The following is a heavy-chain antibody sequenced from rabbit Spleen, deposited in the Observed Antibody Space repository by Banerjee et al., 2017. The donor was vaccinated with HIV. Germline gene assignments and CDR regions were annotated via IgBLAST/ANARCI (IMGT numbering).Heavy chain of an antibody. CDR2: IYTGGSGST. V-gene: IGHV1S40*01. Sequence: QSLEESGGGLVQPEGSLTLTCTASGFSLSSSYYMCWVRQAPGKGLEWIACIYTGGSGSTAYASWAKGRFTISKTSSTTVTLQLNSLTAADTATYFCARDSGTYDYIDVYFNLWGPGTLVTVS. CDR1: GFSLSSSYY. CDR3: ARDSGTYDYIDVYFNL. J-gene: IGHJ4*01. D-gene: IGHD6-1*01.